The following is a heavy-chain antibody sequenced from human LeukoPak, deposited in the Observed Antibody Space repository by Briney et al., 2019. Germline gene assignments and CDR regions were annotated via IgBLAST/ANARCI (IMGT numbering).Heavy chain of an antibody. V-gene: IGHV3-23*01. CDR3: ARRYDGFDY. D-gene: IGHD3-3*01. J-gene: IGHJ4*02. CDR1: GFTFSTYA. CDR2: ISDDSAGR. Sequence: PGGSLRLSCAASGFTFSTYAMSWMRQAPGKGLEWVSAISDDSAGRYYADSVKGRFTISRDNSKNTLYLQMNSLRAEDTAVYYCARRYDGFDYWGQGTLVTVSS.